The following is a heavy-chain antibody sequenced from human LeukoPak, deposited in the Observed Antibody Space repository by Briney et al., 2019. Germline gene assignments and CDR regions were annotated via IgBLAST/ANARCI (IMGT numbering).Heavy chain of an antibody. J-gene: IGHJ3*02. D-gene: IGHD3-3*01. CDR2: IKQDGSEK. Sequence: AGGSLRLSCAASGFTFSSYWMSWVRQAPGKGLEWVANIKQDGSEKYYVDSVKGRFTISRDNAKNSLYLQMNRLRAEDTAVYYCARAEMGTTIFGVVIRLDAFDIWGQGTMVTVSS. CDR3: ARAEMGTTIFGVVIRLDAFDI. CDR1: GFTFSSYW. V-gene: IGHV3-7*01.